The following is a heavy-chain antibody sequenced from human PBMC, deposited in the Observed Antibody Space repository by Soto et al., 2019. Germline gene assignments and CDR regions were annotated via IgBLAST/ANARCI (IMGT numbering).Heavy chain of an antibody. CDR2: INPNSGGT. D-gene: IGHD3-10*01. V-gene: IGHV1-2*04. Sequence: GASVKVSCKASGYTFTGYYMHWVRQAPGQGLEWMGWINPNSGGTNYAQKFQGWVTMTRDTSISTAYMELSRLRSDDTAVYYCARAGRVRGVIISFDYWGQGTLVTVSS. CDR3: ARAGRVRGVIISFDY. J-gene: IGHJ4*02. CDR1: GYTFTGYY.